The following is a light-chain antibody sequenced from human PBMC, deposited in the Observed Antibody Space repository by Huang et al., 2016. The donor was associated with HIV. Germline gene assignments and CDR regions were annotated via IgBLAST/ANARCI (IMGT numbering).Light chain of an antibody. CDR1: QSISSD. CDR2: AAS. CDR3: YQYNKGHT. J-gene: IGKJ2*01. V-gene: IGKV3-15*01. Sequence: EIVMTQSPATLSVSPGERVTLSCRASQSISSDLAWFQQKPGQPPRLLIYAASTRATGIPARFSGRGSGTAFTLTLSSVQSEDFAVYFCYQYNKGHTFGQGTKLDIK.